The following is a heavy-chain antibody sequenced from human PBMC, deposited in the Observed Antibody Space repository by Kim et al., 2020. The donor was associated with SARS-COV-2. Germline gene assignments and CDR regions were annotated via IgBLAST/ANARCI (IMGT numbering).Heavy chain of an antibody. Sequence: NYNPSLKSRVTISVDTSKNQFSLKLSSVTAADTAVYYCATLGAAAGNYDYWGQGTLVTVSS. CDR3: ATLGAAAGNYDY. J-gene: IGHJ4*02. D-gene: IGHD6-13*01. V-gene: IGHV4-34*01.